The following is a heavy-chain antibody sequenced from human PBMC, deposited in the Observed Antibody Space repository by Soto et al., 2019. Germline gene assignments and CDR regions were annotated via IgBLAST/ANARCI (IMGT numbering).Heavy chain of an antibody. V-gene: IGHV3-74*01. Sequence: EVHLVESGGGLVQPGGSLRLSCAASGFTFRYYWLHWVRQVPGRGPVWVSGINNDGSDTFYADFVEGRFTISRDNAKNTVYLQMDSLRAEDTAVYYCGSLFEFWGQGTLVIVPS. CDR1: GFTFRYYW. J-gene: IGHJ4*02. CDR2: INNDGSDT. CDR3: GSLFEF.